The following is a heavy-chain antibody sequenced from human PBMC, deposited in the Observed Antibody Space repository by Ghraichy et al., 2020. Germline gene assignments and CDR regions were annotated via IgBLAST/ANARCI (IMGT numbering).Heavy chain of an antibody. CDR2: IYHSGST. D-gene: IGHD3-16*02. Sequence: GTLSLTCAVSGGSISSSNWWSWVRQPPGKGLEWIGEIYHSGSTNYNPSLKSRVTISVDKSKNQFSLKLSSVTAADTAVYYCARKFLPLIGSYHAFDIWGQGTMVTVSS. V-gene: IGHV4-4*02. CDR3: ARKFLPLIGSYHAFDI. J-gene: IGHJ3*02. CDR1: GGSISSSNW.